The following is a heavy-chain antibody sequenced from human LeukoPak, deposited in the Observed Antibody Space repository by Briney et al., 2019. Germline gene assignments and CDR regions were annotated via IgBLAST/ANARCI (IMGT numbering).Heavy chain of an antibody. V-gene: IGHV1-2*02. CDR1: GYTFTGYY. D-gene: IGHD5-12*01. Sequence: ASVKVSCKASGYTFTGYYMHWVRQAPGQGLEWMGWINPNSGGTNYAQKFQGRATMTRDTSISTAYMELSRLRSDDTAVYYCARDPSQWLSSSGIDYWGQGTLVTVSS. CDR3: ARDPSQWLSSSGIDY. CDR2: INPNSGGT. J-gene: IGHJ4*02.